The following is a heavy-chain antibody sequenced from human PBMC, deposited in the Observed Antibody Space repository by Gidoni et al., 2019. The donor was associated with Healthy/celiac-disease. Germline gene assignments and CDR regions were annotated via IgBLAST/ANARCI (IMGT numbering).Heavy chain of an antibody. CDR3: AKDIGDGYNNFCYYYYGMDV. V-gene: IGHV3-9*01. J-gene: IGHJ6*02. D-gene: IGHD5-12*01. CDR2: ISWIRGSI. CDR1: GFTFDDYA. Sequence: EVQLVDPGGGLVQPGRSLRLSCAASGFTFDDYAMHWCRQAPGKGLEWVSGISWIRGSIGYADSVKGRFTISRDNAKNYMYLQMNSLRAEDTALYYCAKDIGDGYNNFCYYYYGMDVWGQGTTVTVSS.